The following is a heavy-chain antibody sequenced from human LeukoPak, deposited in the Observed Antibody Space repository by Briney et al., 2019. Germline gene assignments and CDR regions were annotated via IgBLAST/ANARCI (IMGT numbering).Heavy chain of an antibody. V-gene: IGHV4-34*01. CDR1: GGSFSGYY. D-gene: IGHD3-10*01. J-gene: IGHJ3*02. CDR2: INHSGST. CDR3: ARDLWFGAGRVFDI. Sequence: PSETLSLTCAVYGGSFSGYYWSWIRQPPGKGLEWIGEINHSGSTNYNPSLKSRVTISVDTSKNQLSLKLSSVTAADTAVYYCARDLWFGAGRVFDIWGQGTMVTVSS.